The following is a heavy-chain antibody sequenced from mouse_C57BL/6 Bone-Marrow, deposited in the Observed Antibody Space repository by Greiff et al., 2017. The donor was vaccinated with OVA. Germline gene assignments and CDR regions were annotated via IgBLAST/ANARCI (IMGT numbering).Heavy chain of an antibody. J-gene: IGHJ2*01. V-gene: IGHV14-3*01. CDR1: GFNITNTY. CDR3: ARRLRYYDYANFDY. Sequence: EVQLQQSVAELVRPGASVKLSCTASGFNITNTYMHWVKQRPAQGLEWIGRIDPANGHPKYAPKFPGKATITADTSSNTAYLQLSNLTSEDTAIDDCARRLRYYDYANFDYWGQGTTLTVSA. CDR2: IDPANGHP. D-gene: IGHD2-4*01.